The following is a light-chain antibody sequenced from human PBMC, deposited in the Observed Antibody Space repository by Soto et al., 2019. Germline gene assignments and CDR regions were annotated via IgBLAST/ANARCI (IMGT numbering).Light chain of an antibody. Sequence: IQLTQSPSSLSASVGDSVTITCRTLQGIATALAWYQCKPGKPPKLLISFASTLESGVPSRFSGSGSGTDFTLTISGLQPEDFATYVCQQFNAYPLTFGGGTRVAI. CDR2: FAS. J-gene: IGKJ4*01. V-gene: IGKV1-13*02. CDR3: QQFNAYPLT. CDR1: QGIATA.